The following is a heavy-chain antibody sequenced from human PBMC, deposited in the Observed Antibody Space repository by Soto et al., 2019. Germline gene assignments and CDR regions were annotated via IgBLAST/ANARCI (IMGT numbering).Heavy chain of an antibody. CDR2: ISYDGSNK. CDR3: AKDPEIAAAGYYYYYYMDV. J-gene: IGHJ6*03. V-gene: IGHV3-30*18. CDR1: GFTFSSYG. D-gene: IGHD6-13*01. Sequence: GGSLRLSCAASGFTFSSYGMHWVRQAPGKGLEWVAVISYDGSNKYYANSGKGGFTISGANSKNTLYLQMNSLRAEDTAVYYCAKDPEIAAAGYYYYYYMDVWGKGTTVTVSS.